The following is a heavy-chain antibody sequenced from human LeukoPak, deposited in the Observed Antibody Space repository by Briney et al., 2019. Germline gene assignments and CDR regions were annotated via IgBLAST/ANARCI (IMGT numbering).Heavy chain of an antibody. CDR2: IKGDGVTT. J-gene: IGHJ4*02. D-gene: IGHD6-19*01. CDR1: GFTFNAYA. V-gene: IGHV3-43*02. Sequence: GGSLRLSCAASGFTFNAYAIHWVRRAPGKGLEWVSLIKGDGVTTDYANSVKGRFTVSRDNSKNSLYLQMSNLRTEDTALCYCVRDTGSGWDFDYWGQGTLVTVSS. CDR3: VRDTGSGWDFDY.